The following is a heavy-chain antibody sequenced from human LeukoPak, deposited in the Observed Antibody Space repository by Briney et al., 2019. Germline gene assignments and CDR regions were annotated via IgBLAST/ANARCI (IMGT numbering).Heavy chain of an antibody. D-gene: IGHD1-26*01. CDR3: AKAIVGATGYFQH. Sequence: GGSLRLSCAASGFTFSSYGMHWVRQAPGKGLEWVAVIWYDGSNKYYADSVKGRFTISRDNSKNTPYLQMNSLRAEDTAVYYCAKAIVGATGYFQHWGQGTLVTVSS. CDR2: IWYDGSNK. J-gene: IGHJ1*01. V-gene: IGHV3-33*06. CDR1: GFTFSSYG.